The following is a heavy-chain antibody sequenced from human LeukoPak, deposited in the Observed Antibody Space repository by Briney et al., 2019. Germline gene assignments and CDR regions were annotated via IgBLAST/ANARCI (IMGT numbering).Heavy chain of an antibody. J-gene: IGHJ3*02. D-gene: IGHD4-23*01. CDR2: IYYSGST. V-gene: IGHV4-39*07. CDR3: ARLSQRDMTTVVINAFDI. Sequence: SETLSLTCTVSGGSISSSNYYWGWIRQPPGKGLEWIATIYYSGSTYYNPSLKSRVTISVDTSKNQFSLKLSSVTAADTAVYYCARLSQRDMTTVVINAFDIWGQGTMVTVSS. CDR1: GGSISSSNYY.